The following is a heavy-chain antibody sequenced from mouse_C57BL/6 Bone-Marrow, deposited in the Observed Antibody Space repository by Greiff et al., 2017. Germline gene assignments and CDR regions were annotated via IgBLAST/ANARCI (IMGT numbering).Heavy chain of an antibody. V-gene: IGHV5-2*01. J-gene: IGHJ1*03. CDR3: ARLYGNFWYFDV. D-gene: IGHD2-10*02. Sequence: EVMLVESGGGLVQPGESLKLSCESNEYEFPSHDMSWVRKTPETRLELVAAINSDGGSTYYPDTMERRFIISRDNTKKTLYLQMSGLRSEDTALYYCARLYGNFWYFDVWGTGTTVTVSS. CDR2: INSDGGST. CDR1: EYEFPSHD.